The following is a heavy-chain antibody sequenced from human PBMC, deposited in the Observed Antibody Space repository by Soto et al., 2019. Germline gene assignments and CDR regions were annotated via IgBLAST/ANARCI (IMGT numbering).Heavy chain of an antibody. CDR2: IIPIFGTA. CDR1: GGTFSSYA. J-gene: IGHJ6*02. V-gene: IGHV1-69*06. CDR3: AGTYCSSTSCYIDYYYYYGMDV. D-gene: IGHD2-2*02. Sequence: QVQLVQSGAEVKKPGSSVKVSCKASGGTFSSYAISWVRQAPGQGLEWMGGIIPIFGTANYAQKFQGRVTITADKSTSTAYMELSSLRSEDTAVYYCAGTYCSSTSCYIDYYYYYGMDVWGQGTTVTVSS.